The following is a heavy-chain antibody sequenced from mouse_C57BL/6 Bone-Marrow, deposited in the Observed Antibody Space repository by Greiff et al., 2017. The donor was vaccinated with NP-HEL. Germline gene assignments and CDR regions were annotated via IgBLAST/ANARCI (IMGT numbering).Heavy chain of an antibody. CDR1: GYTFTSYW. J-gene: IGHJ2*01. V-gene: IGHV1-61*01. CDR2: IYPSDSET. Sequence: QVQLQQPGAELVRPGSSVKLSCKASGYTFTSYWMDWVKQRPGQGLEWIGNIYPSDSETHYNQKFKDKATLTVDKSSSTAYMQLSSLTSEDSAVDYCAVYYDYPFDYWGQGTTLTVSS. D-gene: IGHD2-4*01. CDR3: AVYYDYPFDY.